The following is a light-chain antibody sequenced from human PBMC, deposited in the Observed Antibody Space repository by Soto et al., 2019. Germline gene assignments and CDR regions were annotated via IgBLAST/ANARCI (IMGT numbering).Light chain of an antibody. Sequence: DIVMTQSPLSLPVTPGEPASISCRSSQSLLYTDGRNYLDWYLQKPGQSPQLLIYLSSYRASGVPDRFSGSGSGTDFTLEISRVEAEDVGVSYCMQALQTPFTFGPGTKVDIK. V-gene: IGKV2-28*01. CDR3: MQALQTPFT. CDR1: QSLLYTDGRNY. CDR2: LSS. J-gene: IGKJ3*01.